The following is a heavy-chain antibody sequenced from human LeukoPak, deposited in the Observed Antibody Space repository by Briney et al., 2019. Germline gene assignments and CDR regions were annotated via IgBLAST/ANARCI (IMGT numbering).Heavy chain of an antibody. CDR1: GYTFTNYY. D-gene: IGHD5-18*01. CDR2: INPRGGST. CDR3: ARGIPIQLWLPPYYYYYMDV. V-gene: IGHV1-46*01. Sequence: ASVKVSCKASGYTFTNYYIHWVRQAPGQGLEWMGIINPRGGSTSYAQKFQGRVTMTTDTSTSTAYMELRSLRSDDTAVYYCARGIPIQLWLPPYYYYYMDVWGKGTTVTVSS. J-gene: IGHJ6*03.